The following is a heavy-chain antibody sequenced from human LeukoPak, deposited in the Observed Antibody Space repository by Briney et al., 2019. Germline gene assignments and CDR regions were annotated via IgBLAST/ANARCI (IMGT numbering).Heavy chain of an antibody. CDR3: ARGFGRSYFDY. CDR2: ISTSSSYI. V-gene: IGHV3-21*04. Sequence: PGGSLRLSCAAYGFTFSSYSMNWVRQAPGKGLEWVSFISTSSSYIYYADSVKGRFTISRDNAKNSLYLQMNSLRAEDTALYHCARGFGRSYFDYWGQGTLVTVSS. CDR1: GFTFSSYS. J-gene: IGHJ4*02. D-gene: IGHD3-3*01.